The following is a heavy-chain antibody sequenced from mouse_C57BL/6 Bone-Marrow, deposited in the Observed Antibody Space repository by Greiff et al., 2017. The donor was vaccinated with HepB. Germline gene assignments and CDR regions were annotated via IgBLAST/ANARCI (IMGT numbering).Heavy chain of an antibody. CDR1: GYTFTSYW. CDR3: ARGALITAVVEGDAMDY. V-gene: IGHV1-50*01. D-gene: IGHD1-1*01. J-gene: IGHJ4*01. CDR2: IDPSDSYT. Sequence: VQLQQPGAELVKPGASVKLSCKASGYTFTSYWMQWVKQRPGQGLEWIGEIDPSDSYTNYNQKFKGKATLTADTSSSTAYMQLSSLTSEDSAVYDCARGALITAVVEGDAMDYWGQGTSVTVSS.